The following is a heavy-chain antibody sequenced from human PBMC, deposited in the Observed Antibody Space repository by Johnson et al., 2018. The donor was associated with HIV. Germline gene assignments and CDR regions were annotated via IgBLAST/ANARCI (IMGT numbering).Heavy chain of an antibody. CDR1: GFTFSTYG. CDR3: AREGRTGPDTFDI. J-gene: IGHJ3*02. CDR2: IWYDGSNK. V-gene: IGHV3-33*08. Sequence: VQLVESGGGWVKPGGSLSLSCAASGFTFSTYGMHWVRQAPGKGLEWVAVIWYDGSNKYYADSVKGRFTISRDNSKNTLHLQMNSLRAEDTAVYYCAREGRTGPDTFDIWGQGTMLTVSS.